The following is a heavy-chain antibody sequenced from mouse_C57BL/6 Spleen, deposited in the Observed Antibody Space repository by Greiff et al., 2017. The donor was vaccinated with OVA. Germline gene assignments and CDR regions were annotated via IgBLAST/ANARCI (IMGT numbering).Heavy chain of an antibody. D-gene: IGHD1-1*01. V-gene: IGHV5-17*01. CDR3: ARRIRAWFAY. CDR2: ISSGSSTI. Sequence: EVMLVESGGGLVKPGGSLKLSCAASGFTFSDYGMHWVRQAPEKGLEWVAYISSGSSTIYYADTVKGRFTISRDNAKNTLFLQMTSLRSEDTAMYYCARRIRAWFAYWGQGTLVTVSA. CDR1: GFTFSDYG. J-gene: IGHJ3*01.